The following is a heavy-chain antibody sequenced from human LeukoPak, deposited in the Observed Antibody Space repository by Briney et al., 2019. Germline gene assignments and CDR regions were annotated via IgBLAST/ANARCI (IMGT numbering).Heavy chain of an antibody. D-gene: IGHD6-19*01. J-gene: IGHJ4*02. CDR3: ARAPGFSSGWWVY. Sequence: SETLSLTCTVSGGSISSYYGSWIRQPPGKRPEWIGYIYYSGMTNYNPSLKSRVTISVETSKNQFSLKLSSVTAADTAVYYCARAPGFSSGWWVYWGRGALVTVSS. V-gene: IGHV4-59*01. CDR1: GGSISSYY. CDR2: IYYSGMT.